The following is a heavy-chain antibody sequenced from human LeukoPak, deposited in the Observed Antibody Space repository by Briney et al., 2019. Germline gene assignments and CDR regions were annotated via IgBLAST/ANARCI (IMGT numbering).Heavy chain of an antibody. CDR1: GGSISSCH. J-gene: IGHJ4*02. CDR3: ARIYSASPYCFDY. V-gene: IGHV4-59*08. Sequence: SETLSLTCTVSGGSISSCHWSWIRQPPGTGLEWIGNIFYTGSTKYSPSLESRVTLSVDTSKNQFSLKLTSVTAADTAVYYCARIYSASPYCFDYWGQGTLVTVSS. D-gene: IGHD5-12*01. CDR2: IFYTGST.